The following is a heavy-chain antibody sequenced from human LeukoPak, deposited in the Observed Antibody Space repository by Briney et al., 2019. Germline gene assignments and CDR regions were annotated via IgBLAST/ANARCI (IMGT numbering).Heavy chain of an antibody. Sequence: SETLSLTCAVYGGSFSGYYWSWIRQPPGKGPEWIGEINHSGSTNYNPSLKSRVTISVDTSKNQFSLKLSSVTAADTAVYYCAREIVVVPAALDAWFDPWGQGTLVTVSS. CDR3: AREIVVVPAALDAWFDP. V-gene: IGHV4-34*01. CDR2: INHSGST. D-gene: IGHD2-2*01. J-gene: IGHJ5*02. CDR1: GGSFSGYY.